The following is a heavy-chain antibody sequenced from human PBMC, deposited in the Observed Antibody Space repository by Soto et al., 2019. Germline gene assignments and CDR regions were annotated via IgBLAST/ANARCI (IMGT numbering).Heavy chain of an antibody. CDR2: IYYTGST. J-gene: IGHJ3*02. D-gene: IGHD1-26*01. V-gene: IGHV4-59*01. CDR3: ARGGSGLSKRIVGIVSPGMYDVXI. CDR1: GGSINNYH. Sequence: SETLSLTCSVSGGSINNYHWLWIRQPPGKGLEWILYIYYTGSTNYKPSLKSRVTMSVETSKKQFSLKLSSVTAADTAVYYCARGGSGLSKRIVGIVSPGMYDVXIWGQGTMVTV.